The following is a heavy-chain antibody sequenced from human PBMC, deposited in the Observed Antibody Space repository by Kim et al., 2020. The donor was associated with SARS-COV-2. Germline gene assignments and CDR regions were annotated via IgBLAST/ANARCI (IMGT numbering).Heavy chain of an antibody. Sequence: SETLSLTCAVYGGSFSHYYWRWIRQPPGKGLEWIGDINHSGSTNYNPSLKSRVTILAETSKNQFSLKLNSVTAADTAVYYCASEGWVGGSESDYWVQGTL. J-gene: IGHJ4*02. CDR1: GGSFSHYY. CDR2: INHSGST. D-gene: IGHD1-26*01. V-gene: IGHV4-34*01. CDR3: ASEGWVGGSESDY.